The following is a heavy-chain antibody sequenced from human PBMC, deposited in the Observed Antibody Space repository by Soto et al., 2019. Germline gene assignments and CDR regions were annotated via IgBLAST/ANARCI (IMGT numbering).Heavy chain of an antibody. Sequence: GASVKVSCKASGDTLTANYIHWVRQAPGQGFEWMGWINPQSGGTNYPQKFQGRVTMTRDTSLSTVYMTLIRLTSDDTAVYYCARAGYSSSSFWFDPWGQGTLVTVSS. V-gene: IGHV1-2*02. J-gene: IGHJ5*02. D-gene: IGHD6-6*01. CDR3: ARAGYSSSSFWFDP. CDR1: GDTLTANY. CDR2: INPQSGGT.